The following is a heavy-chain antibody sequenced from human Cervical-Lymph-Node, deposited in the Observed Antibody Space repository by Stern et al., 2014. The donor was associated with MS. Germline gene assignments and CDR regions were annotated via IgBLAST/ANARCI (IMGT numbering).Heavy chain of an antibody. CDR2: ISGSGDSI. V-gene: IGHV3-23*04. Sequence: VQLVESGGSLVQPGGSLRLSCAASGFTFSSYAMSWVRQAPGKGLEWVSAISGSGDSIYYADSVKGRFTISRDNSKNTLYLQMNSLRADDTAVYYCAKEGILVASFDYWGQGTLVTVSS. CDR1: GFTFSSYA. CDR3: AKEGILVASFDY. J-gene: IGHJ4*02. D-gene: IGHD6-19*01.